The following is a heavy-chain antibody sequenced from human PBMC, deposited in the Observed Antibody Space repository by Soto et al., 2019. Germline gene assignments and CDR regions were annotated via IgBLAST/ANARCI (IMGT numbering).Heavy chain of an antibody. CDR1: VFTFSMYW. V-gene: IGHV3-74*01. CDR2: INDDGIST. D-gene: IGHD1-1*01. J-gene: IGHJ4*02. Sequence: GSLRLGCAASVFTFSMYWMHWVRQGPGKGPEWVSRINDDGISTNYADSVKGRFTISRDNAKNTLYLQMNALRVEDTAVYYCTRGPRSTSTGTGAFWGQGTLVTVSS. CDR3: TRGPRSTSTGTGAF.